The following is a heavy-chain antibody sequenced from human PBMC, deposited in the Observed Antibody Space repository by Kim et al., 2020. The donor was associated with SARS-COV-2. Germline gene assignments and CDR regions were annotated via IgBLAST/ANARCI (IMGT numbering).Heavy chain of an antibody. J-gene: IGHJ4*02. D-gene: IGHD3-10*01. CDR2: IYYSGNS. CDR3: ARSGRPRGFYYFDY. CDR1: GGSISSGGYY. Sequence: SETLSLTCTVSGGSISSGGYYWSWIRQHPGKGLEWIGYIYYSGNSYYNPSLKSRVTISVDTSKNQFSLRLSSVTAADTAVYYCARSGRPRGFYYFDYWGQGTLVTVSS. V-gene: IGHV4-31*03.